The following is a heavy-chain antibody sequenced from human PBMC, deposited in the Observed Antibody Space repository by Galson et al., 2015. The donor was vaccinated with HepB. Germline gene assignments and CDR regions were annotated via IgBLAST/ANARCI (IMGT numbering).Heavy chain of an antibody. CDR2: IHSDGSDK. V-gene: IGHV3-33*01. D-gene: IGHD4-17*01. Sequence: SLRLSCAASGFTFRAYGMHWVRQAPGKGLEWVAVIHSDGSDKYYADSVKGRFTISRDNSKNMLYLQMNSLRAEDTAVYYCARDESTVTILYYFDYWGQGTLVTVSS. J-gene: IGHJ4*02. CDR1: GFTFRAYG. CDR3: ARDESTVTILYYFDY.